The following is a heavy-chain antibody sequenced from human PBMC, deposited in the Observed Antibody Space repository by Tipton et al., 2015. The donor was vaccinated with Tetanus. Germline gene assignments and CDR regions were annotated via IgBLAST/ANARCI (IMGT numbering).Heavy chain of an antibody. CDR2: IYFKGDT. J-gene: IGHJ5*02. V-gene: IGHV4-39*02. CDR3: ARHLYGYWFDP. D-gene: IGHD3-10*01. Sequence: TLSLTCSISGDSINSDKYYWGWIRQPPGKGLEWIASIYFKGDTYYSPTLKSLVTIAVDTSQNVFSQSLTSVTAADTAVYYCARHLYGYWFDPWGQGTLVTVSS. CDR1: GDSINSDKYY.